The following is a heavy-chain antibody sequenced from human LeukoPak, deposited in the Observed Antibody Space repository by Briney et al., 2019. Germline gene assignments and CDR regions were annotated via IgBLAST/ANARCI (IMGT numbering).Heavy chain of an antibody. V-gene: IGHV3-53*01. D-gene: IGHD3-3*01. CDR2: IYSGGST. J-gene: IGHJ5*02. CDR3: ARSGYDFWSGYQNWFDP. Sequence: GGSLRLSCAASGFTVSSNYMSWVRQAPGKGLEWVSVIYSGGSTYYADSVKGRFTISRDNSKNTLYLQMNSLRVEDTAVYYCARSGYDFWSGYQNWFDPWGQGTLVTVSS. CDR1: GFTVSSNY.